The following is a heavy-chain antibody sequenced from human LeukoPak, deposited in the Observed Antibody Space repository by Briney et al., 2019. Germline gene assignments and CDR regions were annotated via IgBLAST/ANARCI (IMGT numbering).Heavy chain of an antibody. CDR1: GGSISSYY. J-gene: IGHJ5*02. CDR2: IYYSGST. Sequence: KASETLSLTCTVSGGSISSYYWSWIRQPPGKGLEWIGYIYYSGSTNYNPFLKSRVTISVDTSKNQFSLKLSSVTAADTAVYYCAREDDSSGYYPWGQGTLVTVSS. D-gene: IGHD3-22*01. V-gene: IGHV4-59*01. CDR3: AREDDSSGYYP.